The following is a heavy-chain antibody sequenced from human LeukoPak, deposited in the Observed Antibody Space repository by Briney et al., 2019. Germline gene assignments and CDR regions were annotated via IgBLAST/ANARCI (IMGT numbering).Heavy chain of an antibody. J-gene: IGHJ4*02. CDR1: GYTFTSYY. Sequence: ASVKVSCKASGYTFTSYYMHWVRQAPGQGLEWMGIINPSGGSTSYAQKFQGRVTMTRDTSTSTVYMELSNLRSEDTAVYYCATANQDYDFWSGLGYWGQGTLVTVSS. D-gene: IGHD3-3*01. V-gene: IGHV1-46*03. CDR2: INPSGGST. CDR3: ATANQDYDFWSGLGY.